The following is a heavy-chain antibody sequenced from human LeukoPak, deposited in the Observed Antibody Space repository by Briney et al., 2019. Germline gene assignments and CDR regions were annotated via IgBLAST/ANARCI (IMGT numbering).Heavy chain of an antibody. J-gene: IGHJ4*02. D-gene: IGHD6-13*01. CDR3: AATVAAAGGFDY. V-gene: IGHV1-58*01. Sequence: PVKVSCKASGFTFTSSAVQWVRQARGQRLEWIGWIVVGSGNTNYAQKFQERVTITRDMSTSTAYMELSSLRSEDTAVYYCAATVAAAGGFDYWGQGTLVTVSS. CDR1: GFTFTSSA. CDR2: IVVGSGNT.